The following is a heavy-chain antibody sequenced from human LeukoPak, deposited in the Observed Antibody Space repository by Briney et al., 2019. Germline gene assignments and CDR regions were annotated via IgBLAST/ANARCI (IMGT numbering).Heavy chain of an antibody. D-gene: IGHD3-10*01. Sequence: PGGSLRLSCAASGFTFSSYSMIWVRQAPGKGLEWVSYISSSSTIYYADSVKGRFTISRGNAKNSLYLQMNSLRDEDTAVYYCARDLSGRYAFDIWGQGTVVTVSS. CDR1: GFTFSSYS. V-gene: IGHV3-48*02. J-gene: IGHJ3*02. CDR2: ISSSSTI. CDR3: ARDLSGRYAFDI.